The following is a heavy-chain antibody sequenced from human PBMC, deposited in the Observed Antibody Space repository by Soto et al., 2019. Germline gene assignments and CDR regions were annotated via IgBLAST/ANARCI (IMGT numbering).Heavy chain of an antibody. Sequence: QVQLVQSGAEVTKPGSSVKVSCKASGGTFSSYGISWVRQAPGQGLEWMGGTIPIFGTANYAQKFQGRVTITADKSTSTTYMELGSLRSEDTAVYYCARRPPYGGLDYWGQGTLVTVSS. CDR3: ARRPPYGGLDY. J-gene: IGHJ4*02. CDR1: GGTFSSYG. V-gene: IGHV1-69*06. D-gene: IGHD4-17*01. CDR2: TIPIFGTA.